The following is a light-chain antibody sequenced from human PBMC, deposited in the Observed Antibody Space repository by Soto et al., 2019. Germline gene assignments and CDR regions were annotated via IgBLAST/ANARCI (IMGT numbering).Light chain of an antibody. CDR3: QQYAVSPYT. V-gene: IGKV3-20*01. CDR1: ESVSSSY. J-gene: IGKJ2*01. Sequence: EVVLTQSPGTLSLSPGERATLSCRASESVSSSYLVWYQQKPGQAPRLLIYGASNRATGIPDRFSGSGSGADFTLAISRLEPEDFAVYYCQQYAVSPYTFGQGTKLAIK. CDR2: GAS.